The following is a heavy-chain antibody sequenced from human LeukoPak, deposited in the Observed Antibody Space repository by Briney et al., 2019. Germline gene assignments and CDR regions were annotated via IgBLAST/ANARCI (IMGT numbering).Heavy chain of an antibody. Sequence: GGSLRLSCAASGFTVSSNYMSWVRQAPGKGLEWVSVIYSGGSTYYADSVKGRFTISRDNSKNTLYLQMNSLRAEDTAVYYCARDSNGSGSYSHWGQGTLVTVSS. CDR1: GFTVSSNY. D-gene: IGHD3-10*01. CDR2: IYSGGST. V-gene: IGHV3-53*01. J-gene: IGHJ4*02. CDR3: ARDSNGSGSYSH.